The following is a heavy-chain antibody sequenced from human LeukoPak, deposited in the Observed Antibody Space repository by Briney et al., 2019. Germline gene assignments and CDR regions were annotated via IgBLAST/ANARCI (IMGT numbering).Heavy chain of an antibody. Sequence: PSQTLSLTCTVSGGSISSGNYYWSWIRQHPGKGLEWIGYIYDSGSSYSNPSLKSRVTISVDTSKNQFSLKLSSVTAADTAVYYCARGRLRFLEWVDANWFDPWGQGTLVTVSS. CDR1: GGSISSGNYY. J-gene: IGHJ5*02. D-gene: IGHD3-3*01. V-gene: IGHV4-31*03. CDR2: IYDSGSS. CDR3: ARGRLRFLEWVDANWFDP.